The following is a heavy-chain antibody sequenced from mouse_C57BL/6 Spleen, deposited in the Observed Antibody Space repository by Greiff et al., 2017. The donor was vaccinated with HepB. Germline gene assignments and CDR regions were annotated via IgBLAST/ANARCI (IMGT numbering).Heavy chain of an antibody. CDR1: GYTFTSYW. D-gene: IGHD1-1*01. V-gene: IGHV1-55*01. Sequence: VQLQQPGAELVKPGASVKMSCNASGYTFTSYWITWVKQRPGQGLEWIGDIYPGSGSTNYNEKFKSKATLTVDTSSSTAYMQLSSLTSKDSAVYYCASSGSDCGSSHAMDYWGQGTSVTVSS. J-gene: IGHJ4*01. CDR2: IYPGSGST. CDR3: ASSGSDCGSSHAMDY.